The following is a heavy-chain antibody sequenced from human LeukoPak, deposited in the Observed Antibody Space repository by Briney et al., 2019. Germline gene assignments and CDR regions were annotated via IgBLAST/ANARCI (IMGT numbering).Heavy chain of an antibody. CDR2: ISGTTSSI. J-gene: IGHJ4*02. CDR3: ARDPRAMVY. D-gene: IGHD2-15*01. Sequence: GGSLRLSCAASGFTFSSYEMNWVRQAPGKGLEWISYISGTTSSIYYADSVKGRFTIYRDNAKNSLYLQMNSLRPEDTAVYYCARDPRAMVYWGQGTLVTVSS. CDR1: GFTFSSYE. V-gene: IGHV3-48*03.